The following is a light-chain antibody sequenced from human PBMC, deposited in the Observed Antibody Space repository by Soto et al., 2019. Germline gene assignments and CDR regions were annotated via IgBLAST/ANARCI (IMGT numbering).Light chain of an antibody. V-gene: IGLV2-8*01. Sequence: QSLLTQPPSASGSPGQSVTISCTGTSSDVGGYNYVSWYQQHPGKAPKLVIYEVSKRPSGVPDRFSGSKSGNTASLTVSGLQAEDEADYYCSSYVGTNSYVFGTGTKVTVL. J-gene: IGLJ1*01. CDR1: SSDVGGYNY. CDR2: EVS. CDR3: SSYVGTNSYV.